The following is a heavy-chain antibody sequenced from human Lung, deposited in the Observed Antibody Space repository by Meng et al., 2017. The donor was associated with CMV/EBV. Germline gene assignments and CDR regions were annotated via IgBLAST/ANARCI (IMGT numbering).Heavy chain of an antibody. CDR3: AVYCSSTSCHRDGMDV. CDR1: GFTFSSYG. D-gene: IGHD2-2*01. V-gene: IGHV3-21*01. CDR2: ISSSSSYI. J-gene: IGHJ6*02. Sequence: GGSXRLXCAASGFTFSSYGMNWVRQAPGKGLEWVSSISSSSSYIYYADSVKGRFTISRDNAKNSLYLQMNSLRAEDTAVYYCAVYCSSTSCHRDGMDVWGQGTTVTVSS.